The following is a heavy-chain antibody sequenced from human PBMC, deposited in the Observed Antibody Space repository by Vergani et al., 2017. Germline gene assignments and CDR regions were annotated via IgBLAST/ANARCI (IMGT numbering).Heavy chain of an antibody. J-gene: IGHJ4*02. CDR3: ARYSDYDSSGYYSYYFDY. CDR2: ISSSSSYI. Sequence: EVQLVESGGGLVKPGGSLRLSCAASGFTFSSYSMNWVRQAPGKGLEWVSSISSSSSYIYYAESVKGRFTISSDNAKNSLYLQMNSLRAEDTAVYYCARYSDYDSSGYYSYYFDYWGQGTLVTVSS. V-gene: IGHV3-21*01. CDR1: GFTFSSYS. D-gene: IGHD3-22*01.